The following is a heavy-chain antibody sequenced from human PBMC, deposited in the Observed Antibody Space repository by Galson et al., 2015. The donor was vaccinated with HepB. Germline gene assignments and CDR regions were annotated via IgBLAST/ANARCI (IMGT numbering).Heavy chain of an antibody. Sequence: SLRLSCAAPGFTFSSYSMNWVRQAPGKGLEWVSYISSSSSTIYYADSVKGRFTISRDNAKNSLYLQMNSLRAEDTAVYYCAREGHWGTFGGFDYWGQGTLVTVSS. D-gene: IGHD3-16*01. CDR3: AREGHWGTFGGFDY. CDR1: GFTFSSYS. J-gene: IGHJ4*02. V-gene: IGHV3-48*04. CDR2: ISSSSSTI.